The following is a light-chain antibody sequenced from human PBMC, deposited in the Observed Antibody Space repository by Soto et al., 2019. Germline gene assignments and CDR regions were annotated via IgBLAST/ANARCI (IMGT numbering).Light chain of an antibody. Sequence: DIQMTQSTSSVSASVGDRVTITCRARQDISDWLAWYQQKPGKAPKLLLYTASSLQSGVPSRFSGSGSGTVFTLTISSLQPEDFATYYCQQANSFPYTFGQGTKVEI. J-gene: IGKJ2*01. V-gene: IGKV1-12*01. CDR1: QDISDW. CDR3: QQANSFPYT. CDR2: TAS.